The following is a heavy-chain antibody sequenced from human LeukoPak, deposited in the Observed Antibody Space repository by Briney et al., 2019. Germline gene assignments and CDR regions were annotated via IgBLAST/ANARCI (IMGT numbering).Heavy chain of an antibody. CDR1: GFTFSNNA. CDR3: ARYSGSYYYPPAWDL. CDR2: TSTSGGSA. D-gene: IGHD1-26*01. Sequence: PGGSLRLSCAASGFTFSNNAMSWVRQAPGMGLEWVSATSTSGGSAYYADSVKGRFTISRDNSKNTLYLQMDSLRADDTAVYYCARYSGSYYYPPAWDLWGQGTLVTVSS. V-gene: IGHV3-23*01. J-gene: IGHJ4*02.